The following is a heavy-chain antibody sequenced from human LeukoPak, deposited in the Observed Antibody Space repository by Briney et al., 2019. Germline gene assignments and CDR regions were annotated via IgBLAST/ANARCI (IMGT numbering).Heavy chain of an antibody. V-gene: IGHV4-39*01. J-gene: IGHJ3*02. CDR2: IYYSGST. CDR1: GGSISSSSYY. Sequence: SETLSLTCTVSGGSISSSSYYWGWIRQPPGKGLEWIGSIYYSGSTYYNPSLKSRVTISVDTSKNQFCLKLSSVTAADTAVYYCARQSSSMIVVVMGAFDIWGQGTMVTVSS. D-gene: IGHD3-22*01. CDR3: ARQSSSMIVVVMGAFDI.